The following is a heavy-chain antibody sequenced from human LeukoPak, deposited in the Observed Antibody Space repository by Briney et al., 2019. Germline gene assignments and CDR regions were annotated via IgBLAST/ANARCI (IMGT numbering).Heavy chain of an antibody. CDR3: AKDLHYGSADY. D-gene: IGHD3-10*01. J-gene: IGHJ4*02. CDR2: INNDGSIT. V-gene: IGHV3-74*01. CDR1: GFTFSSYW. Sequence: GGSLRLFCAASGFTFSSYWMHWVRQDPGKGLVWVSHINNDGSITNYADSVKGRFTISRDNAKNTLYLQMNSLRAEDTAVYNCAKDLHYGSADYWGQGALVTVSS.